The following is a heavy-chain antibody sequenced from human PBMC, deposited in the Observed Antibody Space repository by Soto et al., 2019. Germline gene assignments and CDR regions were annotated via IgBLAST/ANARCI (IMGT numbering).Heavy chain of an antibody. CDR3: ARANEKGSGYYLMGYYYYMDV. D-gene: IGHD3-3*01. J-gene: IGHJ6*03. Sequence: GGSLRLSCAASGFTFSSYWMHWVRQAPGKGLVWVSRINSDGSSTSYADSVKGRFTISRDNAKNTLYLQMNSLRAEDTAVYYCARANEKGSGYYLMGYYYYMDVWGKGTTVTVSS. CDR2: INSDGSST. CDR1: GFTFSSYW. V-gene: IGHV3-74*01.